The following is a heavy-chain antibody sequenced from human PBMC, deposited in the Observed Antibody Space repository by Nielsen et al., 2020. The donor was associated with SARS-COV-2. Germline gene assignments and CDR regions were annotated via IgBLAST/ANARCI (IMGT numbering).Heavy chain of an antibody. CDR3: ARDLAAAGAYYYYYGMDV. D-gene: IGHD6-13*01. V-gene: IGHV3-9*01. Sequence: SLRLSCAASGFNFADYAMHWVRQPPGKGLEWVSGISWNSDSTGYADSVRGRFTISRDNAKNSLYLQMNSLRAEDTAVYYCARDLAAAGAYYYYYGMDVWGQGTTVTVSS. CDR1: GFNFADYA. J-gene: IGHJ6*02. CDR2: ISWNSDST.